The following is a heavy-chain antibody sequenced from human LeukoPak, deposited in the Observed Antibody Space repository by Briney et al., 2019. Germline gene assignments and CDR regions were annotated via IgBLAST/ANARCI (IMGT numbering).Heavy chain of an antibody. Sequence: PGGSLRLSCTASGFTFGDYAMSWVRQAPGKGLEWVSFIRSKAYGGTTEYAASVKGRFTISRDDSKSIAYLQMNSLKTEDTAVYYCTRDEGTVTTAYWGQGTLVTVSS. V-gene: IGHV3-49*04. CDR1: GFTFGDYA. J-gene: IGHJ4*02. CDR3: TRDEGTVTTAY. D-gene: IGHD4-17*01. CDR2: IRSKAYGGTT.